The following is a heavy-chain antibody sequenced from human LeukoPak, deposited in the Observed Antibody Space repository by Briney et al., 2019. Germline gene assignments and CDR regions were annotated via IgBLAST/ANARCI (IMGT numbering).Heavy chain of an antibody. CDR2: IYSGGST. Sequence: GGSLRLSCAASGFTVSSNYMSWVRQAPGKGLEWVSVIYSGGSTYHADSVKGRFTISRDNSKNTLYLQMNSLRAEDTAVYYCAREARIAAAGTYYYYGMDVWGQGTTVTVSS. J-gene: IGHJ6*02. CDR3: AREARIAAAGTYYYYGMDV. V-gene: IGHV3-53*01. D-gene: IGHD6-13*01. CDR1: GFTVSSNY.